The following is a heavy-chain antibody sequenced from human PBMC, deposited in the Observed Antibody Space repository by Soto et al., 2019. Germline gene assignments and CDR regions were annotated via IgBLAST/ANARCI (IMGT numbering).Heavy chain of an antibody. CDR1: GFTFSSYG. CDR2: IWYDGSNK. V-gene: IGHV3-33*01. CDR3: ARDRHDYGDPTLDY. D-gene: IGHD4-17*01. Sequence: PGGSLRLSCAASGFTFSSYGMHWVRQAPGKGLEWVAVIWYDGSNKYYADSVKGRFTISRDNSKNTLYLQMNSLRAEDTAVYYCARDRHDYGDPTLDYWGRGTLVTVSS. J-gene: IGHJ4*02.